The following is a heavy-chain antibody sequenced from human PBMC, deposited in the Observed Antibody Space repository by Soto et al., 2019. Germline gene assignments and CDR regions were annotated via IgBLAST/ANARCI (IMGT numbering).Heavy chain of an antibody. Sequence: SVKVSFKASGDTFSNYGINWLRQAPGQGLEWMGGVIPLFGAANYAQKFQGRVTITADASTSMVYMQLSSLRSEDTAVYYCAREQHDPYDASGYYFNWFDPWGQGTLVTVSS. CDR3: AREQHDPYDASGYYFNWFDP. CDR1: GDTFSNYG. D-gene: IGHD3-22*01. J-gene: IGHJ5*02. CDR2: VIPLFGAA. V-gene: IGHV1-69*13.